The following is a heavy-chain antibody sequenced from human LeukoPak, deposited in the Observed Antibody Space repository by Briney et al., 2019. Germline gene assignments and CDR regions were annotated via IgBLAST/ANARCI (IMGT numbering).Heavy chain of an antibody. CDR3: AGQSYYYGSGTF. V-gene: IGHV4-59*08. J-gene: IGHJ4*02. CDR1: GGSISSYY. Sequence: PSETLSLTCTVSGGSISSYYWSWIRQPPGKGLEWIGYIYYSGSTNYNPSLKSRVTISVDTSKNQFSLKLSFVTAADTAVYYCAGQSYYYGSGTFWGQGTLVTVSS. D-gene: IGHD3-10*01. CDR2: IYYSGST.